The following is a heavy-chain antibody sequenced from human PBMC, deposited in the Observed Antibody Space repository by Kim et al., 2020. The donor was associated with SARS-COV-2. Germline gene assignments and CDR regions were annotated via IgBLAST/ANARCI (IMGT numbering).Heavy chain of an antibody. CDR3: ARDDGFRSIDH. CDR2: K. V-gene: IGHV3-7*01. D-gene: IGHD6-25*01. J-gene: IGHJ4*02. Sequence: KCYGDSVEGRFTVSRDNAKNSVYLQMNGLRPEDTAVYYCARDDGFRSIDHWGQGILVTVSS.